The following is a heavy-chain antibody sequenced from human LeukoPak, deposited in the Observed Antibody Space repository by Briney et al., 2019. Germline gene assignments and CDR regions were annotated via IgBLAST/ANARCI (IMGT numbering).Heavy chain of an antibody. V-gene: IGHV4-39*07. CDR2: IHHTGGA. CDR3: AGERGEEYSSGWYKTNFFYN. Sequence: SETLSLTCNVSGGSIIGNSTDYWGWVRLPPGKGLEWIATIHHTGGAYRNPSLKGRITISVDTSKNQFSLQLTSVTGADTAVYYCAGERGEEYSSGWYKTNFFYNWGQGIRVTVSS. J-gene: IGHJ4*02. CDR1: GGSIIGNSTDY. D-gene: IGHD6-19*01.